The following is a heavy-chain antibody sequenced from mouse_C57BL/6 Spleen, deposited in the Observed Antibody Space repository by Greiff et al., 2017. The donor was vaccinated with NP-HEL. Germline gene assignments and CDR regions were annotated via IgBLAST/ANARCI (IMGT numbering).Heavy chain of an antibody. V-gene: IGHV10-1*01. CDR1: GFSFNTYA. J-gene: IGHJ3*01. D-gene: IGHD2-3*01. CDR3: VRQGYEGWFAY. Sequence: EVKVVESGGGLVQPKGSLKLSCAASGFSFNTYAMNWVRQAPGKGLEWVARIRSKSNNYATYYADSVKDRFTISRDDSESMLYLQMNNLKTEDTAMYYCVRQGYEGWFAYWGQGTLVTVSA. CDR2: IRSKSNNYAT.